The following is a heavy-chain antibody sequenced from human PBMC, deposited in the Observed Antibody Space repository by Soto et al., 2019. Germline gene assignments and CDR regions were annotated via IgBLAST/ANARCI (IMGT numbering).Heavy chain of an antibody. Sequence: QVQLVQSGPEVRKPGASVKVSCKASGYIFTSYGISWVRQARGQGLEWMGWISAYDEKTIYAQKLKGRITLTTDTSTTTSYLELRGLRSDDTAVYYCARAGGITTDFGSWGQGTLVTVSS. J-gene: IGHJ4*02. CDR2: ISAYDEKT. D-gene: IGHD6-13*01. V-gene: IGHV1-18*01. CDR3: ARAGGITTDFGS. CDR1: GYIFTSYG.